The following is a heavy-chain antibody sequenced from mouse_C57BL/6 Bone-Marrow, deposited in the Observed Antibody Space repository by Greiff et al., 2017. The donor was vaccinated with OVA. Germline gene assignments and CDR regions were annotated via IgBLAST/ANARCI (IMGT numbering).Heavy chain of an antibody. CDR3: AREISNNWYFDV. V-gene: IGHV4-1*01. CDR1: RVDFSRYW. D-gene: IGHD2-5*01. Sequence: EASRVDFSRYWMSWVRRAPGKGLEWIGEINPDSSTINYAPSLKDKFIISRDNAKNTLYLQMSKVRSEDTALYYCAREISNNWYFDVWGTGTTVTVSS. CDR2: INPDSSTI. J-gene: IGHJ1*03.